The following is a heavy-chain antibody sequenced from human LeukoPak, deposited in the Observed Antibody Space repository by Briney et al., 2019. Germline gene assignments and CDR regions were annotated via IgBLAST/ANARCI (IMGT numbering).Heavy chain of an antibody. CDR3: ARGEDTLDY. CDR2: MNPNSGNT. J-gene: IGHJ4*02. CDR1: GYTFSSYA. V-gene: IGHV1-8*01. D-gene: IGHD2-15*01. Sequence: ASVKVSCKASGYTFSSYAMNWVRQATGQGLEWMGWMNPNSGNTGYAQKFQGRVTMTRNTSISTAYMELSSLRSEDTAVYYCARGEDTLDYWGQGTLVTVSS.